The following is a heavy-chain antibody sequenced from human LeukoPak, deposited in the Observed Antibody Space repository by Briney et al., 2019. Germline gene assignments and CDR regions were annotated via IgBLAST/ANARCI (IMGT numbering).Heavy chain of an antibody. CDR2: VTGSGGST. J-gene: IGHJ4*02. Sequence: GGSLRLSCVASGFTFSNYAMSWVRQAAGKRLEWVSAVTGSGGSTYYADSVKGRFTISRDNSRNTLFLQMNSLRAEDTAIYYCAKWGDFDILTGYYVSDFWGQGTLVTVSS. CDR3: AKWGDFDILTGYYVSDF. D-gene: IGHD3-9*01. CDR1: GFTFSNYA. V-gene: IGHV3-23*01.